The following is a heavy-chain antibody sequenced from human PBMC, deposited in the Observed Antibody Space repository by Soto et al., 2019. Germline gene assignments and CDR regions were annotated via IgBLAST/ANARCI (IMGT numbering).Heavy chain of an antibody. CDR2: ISSSGYI. J-gene: IGHJ6*02. CDR1: KFTFSDYG. Sequence: GSLRLSCAASKFTFSDYGMHWVRQAPGKGLEWVASISSSGYIFSTDSVRGRFTISRDNAKNSVYLQINSLRAEDTAVYFCARDCSGGSCYPGMDVWGQGTTVTVSS. CDR3: ARDCSGGSCYPGMDV. D-gene: IGHD2-15*01. V-gene: IGHV3-21*01.